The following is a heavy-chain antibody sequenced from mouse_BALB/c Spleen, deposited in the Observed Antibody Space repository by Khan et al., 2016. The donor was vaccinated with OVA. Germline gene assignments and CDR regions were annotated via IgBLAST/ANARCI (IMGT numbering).Heavy chain of an antibody. Sequence: EVELVESGGDLVKPGGSLKLSCSASGFTFSTYAMSWVRQTPEKRPEWVATISSGGDYIYYPDSVKGRFTISRDNAKNTLYLQMSSLRSEDTAMYYCARHNYGPFAYWGQGTLVTVSA. D-gene: IGHD1-1*01. CDR3: ARHNYGPFAY. V-gene: IGHV5-9-3*01. CDR1: GFTFSTYA. CDR2: ISSGGDYI. J-gene: IGHJ3*01.